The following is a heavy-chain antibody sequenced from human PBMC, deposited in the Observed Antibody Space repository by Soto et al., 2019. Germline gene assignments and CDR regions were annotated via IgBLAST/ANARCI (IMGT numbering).Heavy chain of an antibody. CDR3: AKEGWELSWFDP. Sequence: QVQLVESGGGVVQPGRSLRLSCAASGFTFSSYGMHWVRQAPGKGLEWVAVISYDGSNKYYADSVKGRFTISRDNSKNTLYLHMNSLRAEDTAVYYCAKEGWELSWFDPWGQGTLVSVSS. J-gene: IGHJ5*02. D-gene: IGHD1-26*01. V-gene: IGHV3-30*18. CDR1: GFTFSSYG. CDR2: ISYDGSNK.